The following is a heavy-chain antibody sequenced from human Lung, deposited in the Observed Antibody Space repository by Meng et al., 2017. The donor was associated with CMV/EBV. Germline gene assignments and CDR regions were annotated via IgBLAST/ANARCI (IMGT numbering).Heavy chain of an antibody. J-gene: IGHJ4*02. CDR3: ARATGTGDDYFDY. CDR2: IYNSGST. V-gene: IGHV4-31*02. CDR1: GCSISSSDYY. D-gene: IGHD7-27*01. Sequence: VSGCSISSSDYYWSWIRQHPGKGLECIGYIYNSGSTYSNPSLRRRLSISIDTSKNQFSLKLNSVTAADTAVYYCARATGTGDDYFDYWGQGALVTVSS.